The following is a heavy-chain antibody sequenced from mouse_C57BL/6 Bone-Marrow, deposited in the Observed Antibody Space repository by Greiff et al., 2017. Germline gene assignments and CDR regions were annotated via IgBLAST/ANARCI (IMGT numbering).Heavy chain of an antibody. CDR1: GYTFTSYW. Sequence: QVQLQQPGAELVKPGASVKLSCKASGYTFTSYWMQWVKQRPGQGLEWIGEIDPSDSYTNYNQKFKGKATLTVDTSSSPAYMQLSSLTSEDSAVYYCAREFPYDYWGQGTTLTVSS. V-gene: IGHV1-50*01. CDR2: IDPSDSYT. J-gene: IGHJ2*01. CDR3: AREFPYDY.